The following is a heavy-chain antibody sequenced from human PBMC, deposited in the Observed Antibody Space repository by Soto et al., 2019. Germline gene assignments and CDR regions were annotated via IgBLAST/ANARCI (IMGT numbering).Heavy chain of an antibody. Sequence: QVQLVESGGGVVQPGRSLRLSCAASGFSFSKYGMHWVRQAPGKGLEWVALISYDGSDNYYADSVKVRFTISRDDYKNTLYLQMNGRRAEDTAMYYCAKDWAWDSDGSSGDSARDPWGQGTLVTVSS. J-gene: IGHJ5*02. D-gene: IGHD3-22*01. CDR1: GFSFSKYG. CDR2: ISYDGSDN. CDR3: AKDWAWDSDGSSGDSARDP. V-gene: IGHV3-30*18.